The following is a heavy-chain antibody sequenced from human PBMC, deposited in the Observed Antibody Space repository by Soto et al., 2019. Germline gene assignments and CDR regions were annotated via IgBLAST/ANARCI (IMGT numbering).Heavy chain of an antibody. J-gene: IGHJ4*02. CDR3: ARVVGDTLIIRARYYLDS. Sequence: PSETLSLTCTVSGGSISGNYWTWIRQPPGKRLEWIGYIHYSGSSNYSPSLKSRISISVDTSKNQFSLKLSSVTAADSAVYYCARVVGDTLIIRARYYLDSWGQGILVTVSS. CDR1: GGSISGNY. D-gene: IGHD1-26*01. V-gene: IGHV4-59*01. CDR2: IHYSGSS.